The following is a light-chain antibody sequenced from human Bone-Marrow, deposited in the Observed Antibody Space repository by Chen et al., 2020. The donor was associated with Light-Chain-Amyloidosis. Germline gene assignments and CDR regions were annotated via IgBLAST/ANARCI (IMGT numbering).Light chain of an antibody. V-gene: IGLV2-14*01. CDR3: SSYTSSSTYV. Sequence: QSALTQPASVSGSPGQSITISCTGTSSDVGGYNYVSWYQQHPGKAPKLMIYEVSNRPSGVSNRVSGSKSGNTASLIISGLQAEDEADYYCSSYTSSSTYVFGPGTKVTVL. CDR1: SSDVGGYNY. CDR2: EVS. J-gene: IGLJ1*01.